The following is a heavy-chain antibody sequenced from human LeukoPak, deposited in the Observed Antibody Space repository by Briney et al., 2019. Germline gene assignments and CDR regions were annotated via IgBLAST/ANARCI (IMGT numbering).Heavy chain of an antibody. Sequence: SETLSLTCAVYGESFSCSYWSWIRQPPGKGLEWIGEINHSGSTNYNPSLRSRVTISVDTSKNQFSLKLSSVTAADTAVYYCARNPVYSSRFGDDHWGQGTLVTVSS. CDR3: ARNPVYSSRFGDDH. D-gene: IGHD6-13*01. V-gene: IGHV4-34*01. CDR1: GESFSCSY. CDR2: INHSGST. J-gene: IGHJ5*02.